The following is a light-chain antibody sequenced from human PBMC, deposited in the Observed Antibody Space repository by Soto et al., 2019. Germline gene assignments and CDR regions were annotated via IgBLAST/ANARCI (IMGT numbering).Light chain of an antibody. V-gene: IGKV3-20*01. CDR1: QSVSSSY. CDR3: QQYGSSPPWT. J-gene: IGKJ1*01. Sequence: EIVLTQSPGTLSLSPGERATLXXXASQSVSSSYLAWYQQKPGQAPRLLIYGASSRATGIPDRFSGSGSGTDFTLTISRLEPEDFAVYYCQQYGSSPPWTFGQGTKVEIK. CDR2: GAS.